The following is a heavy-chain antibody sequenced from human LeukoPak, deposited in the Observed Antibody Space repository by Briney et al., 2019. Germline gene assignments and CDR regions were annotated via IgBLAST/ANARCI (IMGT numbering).Heavy chain of an antibody. J-gene: IGHJ4*02. CDR2: FDPEDGET. CDR3: ATGDYGDPYYFDY. V-gene: IGHV1-24*01. Sequence: ASVKVSCKVSGYTLTELSMHWARQAPGKGLEWMGGFDPEDGETIYAQKFQGRVTMTGDTSTDTAYMELSSLRSEDTAVYYCATGDYGDPYYFDYWGQGTLVTVSS. D-gene: IGHD4-17*01. CDR1: GYTLTELS.